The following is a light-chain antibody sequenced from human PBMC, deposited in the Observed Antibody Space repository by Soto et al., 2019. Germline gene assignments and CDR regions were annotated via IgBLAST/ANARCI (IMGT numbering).Light chain of an antibody. J-gene: IGKJ1*01. CDR3: MQGSHWPRT. V-gene: IGKV2-30*01. Sequence: DVVMTQSPLSLPVTLGQPASISCRSSQSLVFSDGNTYLSWYQQRPGQSPRRLIYRISNRDSGVPDRFGGSGSGTDFTLEISRVEAEDVGVYFCMQGSHWPRTFXQGTKVDIK. CDR1: QSLVFSDGNTY. CDR2: RIS.